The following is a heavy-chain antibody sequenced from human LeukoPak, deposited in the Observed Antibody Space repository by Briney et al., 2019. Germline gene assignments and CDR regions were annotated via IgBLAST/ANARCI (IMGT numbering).Heavy chain of an antibody. D-gene: IGHD5-12*01. J-gene: IGHJ4*02. V-gene: IGHV1-69*05. CDR3: ARESYIVATITGFDY. CDR2: IIPIFGTA. Sequence: SVKVSCKASGGTFSSYAISWVRQAPGQGLEWMVRIIPIFGTANYAQKFQGRFTITTDEATSTAYMELSSLRSEDTAVYYCARESYIVATITGFDYWGQGTLVTVSS. CDR1: GGTFSSYA.